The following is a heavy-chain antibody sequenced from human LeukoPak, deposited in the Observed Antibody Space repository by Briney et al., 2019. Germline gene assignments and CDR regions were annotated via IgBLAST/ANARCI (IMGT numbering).Heavy chain of an antibody. J-gene: IGHJ4*02. V-gene: IGHV3-23*01. CDR1: GFTFSSYA. D-gene: IGHD6-13*01. Sequence: GGSLRLSCAASGFTFSSYAMSWVRQAPGKGLEWVSAISGSGGSTYYADSVKGRFTISRDNSKNTLYLQMNSLRAEDTAVYYCAKTGPLTGYSSSWYQGGFDYWGQGTLVTVSS. CDR2: ISGSGGST. CDR3: AKTGPLTGYSSSWYQGGFDY.